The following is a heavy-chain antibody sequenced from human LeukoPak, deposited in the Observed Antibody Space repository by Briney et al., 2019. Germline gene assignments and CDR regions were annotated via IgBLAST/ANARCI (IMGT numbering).Heavy chain of an antibody. D-gene: IGHD1-26*01. CDR3: AGEVGATRAFDI. J-gene: IGHJ3*02. CDR2: IYYSGST. Sequence: SETLSLTCTVSGGSISSSSYYWGWIRQPPGKGLEWIGSIYYSGSTYYNPSLKSRVTISVDTSKNQFSLKLSSVTAADTAVYYCAGEVGATRAFDIWGQGTMVTVSS. CDR1: GGSISSSSYY. V-gene: IGHV4-39*07.